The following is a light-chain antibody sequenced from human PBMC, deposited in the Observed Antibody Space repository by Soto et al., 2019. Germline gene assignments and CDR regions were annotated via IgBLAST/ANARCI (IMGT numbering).Light chain of an antibody. J-gene: IGKJ2*01. Sequence: DIQMTQSPSTVSASVGDGVTITCRASQSISTWLAWYQQKPGKAPKLLIYDASTLESGVPSGFSGSGAGTEFTLTISSLQPDDFATYYCQQYNSYPYTCWPGDQTGDQT. CDR1: QSISTW. CDR2: DAS. V-gene: IGKV1-5*01. CDR3: QQYNSYPYT.